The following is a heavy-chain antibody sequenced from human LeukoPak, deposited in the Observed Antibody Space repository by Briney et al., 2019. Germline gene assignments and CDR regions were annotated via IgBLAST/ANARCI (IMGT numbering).Heavy chain of an antibody. V-gene: IGHV3-64D*06. CDR1: GFTLSNYA. CDR2: ISRIGGDT. D-gene: IGHD3-16*01. Sequence: GGSLRLSCSASGFTLSNYAMYWVRQPPGKGLKCVSGISRIGGDTYYADSVKGRFTISRDNSKNTLYLQMSSLRPEDTAMYYCVKAPLPGAVPIEIWGQGTMVTVPS. J-gene: IGHJ3*02. CDR3: VKAPLPGAVPIEI.